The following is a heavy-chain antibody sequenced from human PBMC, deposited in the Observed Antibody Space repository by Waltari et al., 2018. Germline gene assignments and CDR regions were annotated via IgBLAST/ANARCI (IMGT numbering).Heavy chain of an antibody. V-gene: IGHV3-53*01. CDR2: IYSGGST. Sequence: EVQLVESGGGLIQPGGSLRLSCAASGFTVSSNYMSWVRQAPGKGLEWVSVIYSGGSTYYADSVKGRFTISRDNSKNTLYLQMNSLRAEDTAVYYCARALYSSGWYGADAFDIWGQGTMVTVSS. J-gene: IGHJ3*02. CDR1: GFTVSSNY. CDR3: ARALYSSGWYGADAFDI. D-gene: IGHD6-19*01.